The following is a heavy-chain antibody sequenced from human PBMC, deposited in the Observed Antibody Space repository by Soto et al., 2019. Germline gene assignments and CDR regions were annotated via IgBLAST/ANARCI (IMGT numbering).Heavy chain of an antibody. CDR3: AKAVPPFVVVTASDY. V-gene: IGHV3-30*18. CDR2: ISYDGTNK. J-gene: IGHJ4*02. CDR1: GFTFRNFG. D-gene: IGHD2-21*02. Sequence: AGGFLRLSCAASGFTFRNFGMHWVRQAPGKGLEWVAVISYDGTNKYYADSVKGRFTISRDNSKNTLYLQINSLRAEDTAVYYCAKAVPPFVVVTASDYWGQGTLVTVSS.